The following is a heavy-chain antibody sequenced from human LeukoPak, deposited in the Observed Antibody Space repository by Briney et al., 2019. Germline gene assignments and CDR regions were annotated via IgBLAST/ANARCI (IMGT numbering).Heavy chain of an antibody. CDR1: GFTFTKYW. Sequence: PGGSLRLSCAASGFTFTKYWMSWARQSPGKGLEWVANIYLDGSRAYYVDSVKGRFTISRDNAKNSLFLQMNSLSAEDTAVYYCGRAGPVTKDHFMDVWGKGTTVTVSS. CDR3: GRAGPVTKDHFMDV. J-gene: IGHJ6*03. CDR2: IYLDGSRA. V-gene: IGHV3-7*01. D-gene: IGHD2-2*01.